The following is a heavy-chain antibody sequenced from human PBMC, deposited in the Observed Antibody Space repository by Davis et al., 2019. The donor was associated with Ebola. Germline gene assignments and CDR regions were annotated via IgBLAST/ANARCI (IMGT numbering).Heavy chain of an antibody. V-gene: IGHV3-74*01. CDR3: TSPVEWGKYYFDY. D-gene: IGHD2-2*01. CDR2: IKSDGSST. J-gene: IGHJ4*02. Sequence: GESLKISCAASGFTFSSYSMNWVRQAPGKGLVWVSLIKSDGSSTRYADSVKGRFTISRDNAKNTLYLQMNSLKTEDTAVYYCTSPVEWGKYYFDYWGQGTLVTVSS. CDR1: GFTFSSYS.